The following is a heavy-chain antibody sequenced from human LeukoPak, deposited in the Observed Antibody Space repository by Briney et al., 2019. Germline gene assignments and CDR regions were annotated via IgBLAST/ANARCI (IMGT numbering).Heavy chain of an antibody. J-gene: IGHJ4*02. V-gene: IGHV1-8*03. CDR2: MNPNSGNT. CDR3: ARGWSISIMGDY. Sequence: GASVKVSCKASGYTFTSYGISWVRQATGQGLEWMGWMNPNSGNTGYAQKFQGRVTITRNTSISTAYMELSSLRSEDTAVYSCARGWSISIMGDYWGQGTLVTVSS. CDR1: GYTFTSYG. D-gene: IGHD1-26*01.